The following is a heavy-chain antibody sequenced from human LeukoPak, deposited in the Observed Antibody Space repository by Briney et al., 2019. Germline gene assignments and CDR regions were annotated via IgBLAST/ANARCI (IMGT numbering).Heavy chain of an antibody. V-gene: IGHV1-46*01. D-gene: IGHD3-10*01. CDR1: GYTFINYY. J-gene: IGHJ4*02. Sequence: ASVKVSCKASGYTFINYYMHWVRQAPGQGLEWMGIINPSGGTTSYAQNFQGRVTMTRDTSFSTAYLELSRLTSDDTAVYYCARRSGSRTMTNDYWGQGTLVTVSS. CDR2: INPSGGTT. CDR3: ARRSGSRTMTNDY.